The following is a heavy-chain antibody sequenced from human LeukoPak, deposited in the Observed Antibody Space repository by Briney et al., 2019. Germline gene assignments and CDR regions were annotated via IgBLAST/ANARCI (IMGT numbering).Heavy chain of an antibody. CDR3: AKVMTMVVTDAFDI. D-gene: IGHD4-23*01. CDR2: ISGSGGST. J-gene: IGHJ3*02. V-gene: IGHV3-23*01. Sequence: PGGSLRLSCAASGFTFSSYAMSWVRQAPGKGLEWGSAISGSGGSTYYADSVKSRFTISRDNSKNTRYLQMNSLRAEDTAVYYCAKVMTMVVTDAFDIWGQGTMVTVSS. CDR1: GFTFSSYA.